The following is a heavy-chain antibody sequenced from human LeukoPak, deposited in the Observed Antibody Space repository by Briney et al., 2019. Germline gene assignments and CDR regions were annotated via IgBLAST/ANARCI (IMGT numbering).Heavy chain of an antibody. CDR1: GYTFTAYY. CDR2: INPNTGGT. CDR3: ARAVGTAMVLCLGY. J-gene: IGHJ4*02. D-gene: IGHD5-18*01. Sequence: ASLKVSCKASGYTFTAYYMHWVRQAPGQGLEWMGWINPNTGGTNYAQKFQGRVTMTRDTSISTAYMELSRLRSDDTAVYYCARAVGTAMVLCLGYWGQGTLVTVSS. V-gene: IGHV1-2*02.